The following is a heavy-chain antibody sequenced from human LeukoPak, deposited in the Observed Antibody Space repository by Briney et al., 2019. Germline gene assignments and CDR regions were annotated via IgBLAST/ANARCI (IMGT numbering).Heavy chain of an antibody. D-gene: IGHD3-10*01. CDR3: ARKNYYGSGSYYKGGGNDY. J-gene: IGHJ4*02. V-gene: IGHV4-34*01. Sequence: PSETLSLTCAVYGGSFSGYYWSWIRQPPGKGLEWIGEINHSGSTNYNPSLKSRVTISVDTSKNQFSLKLSSVTAADTAVYYCARKNYYGSGSYYKGGGNDYWGQGTLVTVSS. CDR2: INHSGST. CDR1: GGSFSGYY.